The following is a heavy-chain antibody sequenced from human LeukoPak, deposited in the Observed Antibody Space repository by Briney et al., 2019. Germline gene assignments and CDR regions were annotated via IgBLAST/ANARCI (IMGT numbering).Heavy chain of an antibody. Sequence: GGSLRLSCAVSGFSFSSYGVHWVRQAPGKGLEWVSVIYSGGSTYYADSVKGRFTISRDNSKNTLYLQMNSLRAEDTAVYYCAKGRGWEASYYYYYMDVWGKGTTVTISS. CDR2: IYSGGST. CDR1: GFSFSSYG. V-gene: IGHV3-NL1*01. J-gene: IGHJ6*03. D-gene: IGHD1-26*01. CDR3: AKGRGWEASYYYYYMDV.